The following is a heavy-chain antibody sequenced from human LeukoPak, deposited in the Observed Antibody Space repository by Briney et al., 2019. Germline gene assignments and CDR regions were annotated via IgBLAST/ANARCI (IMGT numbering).Heavy chain of an antibody. CDR1: GGSVINTNW. CDR2: VHLDGRT. Sequence: SGTLSLTCGVSGGSVINTNWWTWVRQPPGKGLEWIGEVHLDGRTNYNPSLESRLTMSVDVSENQVSLKLSSVTAADTAVYYCEYYGYWGQGTLVTVSS. J-gene: IGHJ4*02. CDR3: EYYGY. V-gene: IGHV4-4*02. D-gene: IGHD2/OR15-2a*01.